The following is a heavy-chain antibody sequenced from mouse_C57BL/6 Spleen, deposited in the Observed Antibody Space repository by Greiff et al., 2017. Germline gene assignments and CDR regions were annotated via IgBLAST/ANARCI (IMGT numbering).Heavy chain of an antibody. CDR2: ISPGDGDT. J-gene: IGHJ3*01. CDR1: GYAFSSSW. Sequence: QVQLQQSGPELVKPGASVKISCKASGYAFSSSWMNWVKQRPGKGLEWIGRISPGDGDTNYNGKFKGKATLTADKSSSTAYMQLSSLTSEDSAVYFCARTYSNYPAWFAYWGQGTLVTVSA. D-gene: IGHD2-5*01. CDR3: ARTYSNYPAWFAY. V-gene: IGHV1-82*01.